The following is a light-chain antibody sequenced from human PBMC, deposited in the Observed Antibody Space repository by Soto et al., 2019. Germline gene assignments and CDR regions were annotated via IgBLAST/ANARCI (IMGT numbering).Light chain of an antibody. CDR2: WAS. Sequence: DIVLTQSPDSLAVSLGERATINCKSSHSVLYTSNTKSYLAWYQQQPGQPPILLIYWASSRHSGVPARFTGSGYGTDFTLTISSVQAEDVGVYYCLQYNGIPWTFGQGTKVEVK. CDR3: LQYNGIPWT. V-gene: IGKV4-1*01. J-gene: IGKJ1*01. CDR1: HSVLYTSNTKSY.